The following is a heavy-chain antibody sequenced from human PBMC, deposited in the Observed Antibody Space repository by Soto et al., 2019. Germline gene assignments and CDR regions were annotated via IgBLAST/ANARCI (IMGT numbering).Heavy chain of an antibody. CDR2: MYYSGTT. J-gene: IGHJ5*02. D-gene: IGHD3-22*01. CDR3: AVVDSTGNWFDP. Sequence: QLQLQESGPGLVKPSETLSLTCTVSGGSISSSDFYWGWLRHPPGKGLDFIGSMYYSGTTYYNPSLKNRITISVDTSKNQFSLKLISVTAADTAVYYCAVVDSTGNWFDPWGQGGLVTVSS. V-gene: IGHV4-39*01. CDR1: GGSISSSDFY.